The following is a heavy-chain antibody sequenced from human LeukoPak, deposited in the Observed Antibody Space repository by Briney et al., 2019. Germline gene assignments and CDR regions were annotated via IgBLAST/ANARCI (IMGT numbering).Heavy chain of an antibody. CDR3: ARTYYYDSSGYYYEDY. CDR2: INPSGGST. D-gene: IGHD3-22*01. V-gene: IGHV1-46*01. Sequence: ASVKVSCTASGYTFTSYYMHWVRQAPGQGLEWMGIINPSGGSTSYAQKFQGRVTMTRDTSTSTVYMELSSLRSEDTAVYYCARTYYYDSSGYYYEDYWGQGTLVTVSS. J-gene: IGHJ4*02. CDR1: GYTFTSYY.